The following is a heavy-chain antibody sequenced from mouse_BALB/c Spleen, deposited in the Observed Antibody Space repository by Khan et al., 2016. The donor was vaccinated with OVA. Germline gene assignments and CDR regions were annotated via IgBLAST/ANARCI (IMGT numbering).Heavy chain of an antibody. CDR1: GYTFTSYV. Sequence: VQLKESGPELVKPGASVKMSCKASGYTFTSYVMHWVKQKPGQGLEWIGYINPYNDGTKYNEKFKGKATLTSDKSSSTSYMALSSLTSEDSAVYYCARSTYYGNPYAMDYWGQGTSVTVSA. D-gene: IGHD2-10*01. CDR3: ARSTYYGNPYAMDY. J-gene: IGHJ4*01. CDR2: INPYNDGT. V-gene: IGHV1S136*01.